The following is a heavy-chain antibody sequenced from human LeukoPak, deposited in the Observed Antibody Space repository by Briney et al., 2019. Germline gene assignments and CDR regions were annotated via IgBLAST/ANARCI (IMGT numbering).Heavy chain of an antibody. CDR3: ARGEGYCSSTSCYTYYYYYIDV. D-gene: IGHD2-2*02. J-gene: IGHJ6*03. CDR1: GFTFSSYW. Sequence: GGSLRLSCATSGFTFSSYWMSWVRQAPGKGLEGVANIKQDGSEKYYVDSVKGRFAISRDNAKNSLYLQMNSLRAEDTAVYYCARGEGYCSSTSCYTYYYYYIDVWGKGTTVTVSS. CDR2: IKQDGSEK. V-gene: IGHV3-7*01.